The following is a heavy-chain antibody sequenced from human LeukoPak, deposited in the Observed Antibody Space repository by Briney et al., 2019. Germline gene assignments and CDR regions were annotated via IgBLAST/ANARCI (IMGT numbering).Heavy chain of an antibody. D-gene: IGHD4-17*01. V-gene: IGHV5-51*01. Sequence: GESLKISCKGSGYSFTSYWIGWVRQMPGKGLEWMGIIYPGDSDTRYSPSFQGQVTISADKSISTAYLQWGSLKASDTAIYYCARHEEDYGFDYWGQGTLVTVSS. CDR1: GYSFTSYW. J-gene: IGHJ4*02. CDR2: IYPGDSDT. CDR3: ARHEEDYGFDY.